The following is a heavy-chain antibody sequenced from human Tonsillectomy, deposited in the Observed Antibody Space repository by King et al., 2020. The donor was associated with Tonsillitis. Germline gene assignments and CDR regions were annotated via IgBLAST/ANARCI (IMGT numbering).Heavy chain of an antibody. Sequence: VQLVESGGGVVQPGRSLRLSCAVSGLTFRNYGMHWVRQAPGKGLEWVAVISYDGSDKYYADSVKGRFTISKDNSKNTLFLQMNRLGAEDTAVYYCATVDRMVRGVIITERYYYAMDVWGQGTTVTVSS. CDR2: ISYDGSDK. J-gene: IGHJ6*02. D-gene: IGHD3-10*01. V-gene: IGHV3-30*03. CDR1: GLTFRNYG. CDR3: ATVDRMVRGVIITERYYYAMDV.